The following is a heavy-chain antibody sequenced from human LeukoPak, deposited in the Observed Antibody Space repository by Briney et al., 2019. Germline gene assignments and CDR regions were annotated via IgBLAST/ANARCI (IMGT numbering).Heavy chain of an antibody. CDR1: GGSISSGGYF. V-gene: IGHV4-31*03. J-gene: IGHJ4*02. D-gene: IGHD1-1*01. CDR2: ISSSGST. CDR3: ARADNLNAFDY. Sequence: PSETLSLTCTVSGGSISSGGYFWSWIRQHPGKGLEWIGSISSSGSTLYSPSLKRRVTISVDTSKNRFSLKLSSVTAADTAVYYCARADNLNAFDYWGQGTRVTVSS.